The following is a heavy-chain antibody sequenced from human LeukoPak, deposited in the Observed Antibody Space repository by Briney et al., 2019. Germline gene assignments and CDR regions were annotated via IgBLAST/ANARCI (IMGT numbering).Heavy chain of an antibody. CDR1: GGSLSSYY. V-gene: IGHV4-59*08. Sequence: SETLSLTCTVSGGSLSSYYWSWIRQPPGKGLERIGYIYYSGSTNYNPSLKSRVTISVDTSKNQFSLKLSSVTAADTAVYYCARQYCSGGSCYSLSYYYMDIWGKGTTVTVSS. CDR2: IYYSGST. D-gene: IGHD2-15*01. J-gene: IGHJ6*03. CDR3: ARQYCSGGSCYSLSYYYMDI.